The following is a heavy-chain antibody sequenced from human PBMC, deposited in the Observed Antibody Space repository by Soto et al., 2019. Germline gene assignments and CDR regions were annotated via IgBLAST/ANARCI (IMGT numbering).Heavy chain of an antibody. D-gene: IGHD5-18*01. J-gene: IGHJ6*02. V-gene: IGHV3-7*05. CDR3: ARDGSTSWYSYDYHGMDV. Sequence: VQLVESGGGLVQPGGSLRLSCAASGFTFRTYWLSWVRQVPGKGLEWVANINLDGSEKNYVDSVKGRFPISRDNARNSLYLQMSSMRAEDTALYYCARDGSTSWYSYDYHGMDVWGQGTTVTVSS. CDR1: GFTFRTYW. CDR2: INLDGSEK.